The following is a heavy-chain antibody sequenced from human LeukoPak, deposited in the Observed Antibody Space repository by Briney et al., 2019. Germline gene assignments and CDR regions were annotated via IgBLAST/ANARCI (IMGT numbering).Heavy chain of an antibody. CDR2: ISGGGST. CDR1: GFTVSDNY. J-gene: IGHJ6*02. Sequence: PGGSLRLSCAASGFTVSDNYTSWVRQAPGKGREWVSAISGGGSTYYADSVKGRFTISRDNSKNTLYLQMNSLRAEDTAVYYCAKGEWGYGMDVWGQGTTVTVSS. V-gene: IGHV3-53*01. CDR3: AKGEWGYGMDV. D-gene: IGHD7-27*01.